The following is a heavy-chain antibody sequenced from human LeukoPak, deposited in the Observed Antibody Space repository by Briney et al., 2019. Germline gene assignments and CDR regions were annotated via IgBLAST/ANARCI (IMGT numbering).Heavy chain of an antibody. CDR2: ISGSGGST. J-gene: IGHJ4*01. Sequence: TGGSLRLSCAASGFTFSSYAMSWVPQAPGKGLEWVSAISGSGGSTYYADSVKGRFTISRDNSKNTLYLQMNSLRAEDTAVYYCAKGGNYGSGNYYFDYWGQGTLVTVSS. V-gene: IGHV3-23*01. CDR1: GFTFSSYA. D-gene: IGHD3-10*01. CDR3: AKGGNYGSGNYYFDY.